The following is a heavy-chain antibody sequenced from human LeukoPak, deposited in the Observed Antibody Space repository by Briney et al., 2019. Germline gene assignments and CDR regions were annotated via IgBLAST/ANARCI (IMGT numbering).Heavy chain of an antibody. J-gene: IGHJ5*02. Sequence: GGSLRHSCAASGFSFSSYRMHWVRQAPGKGLVWVSHINTDGSSTSYADSVKGRFTISRDNAKNTLYLQMNSLRAEDTAVYYCARDPDYDIIDPTGERNLVTVSS. D-gene: IGHD3-9*01. CDR3: ARDPDYDIIDP. V-gene: IGHV3-74*01. CDR2: INTDGSST. CDR1: GFSFSSYR.